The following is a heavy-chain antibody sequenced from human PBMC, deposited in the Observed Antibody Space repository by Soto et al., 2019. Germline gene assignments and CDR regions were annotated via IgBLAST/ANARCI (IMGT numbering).Heavy chain of an antibody. J-gene: IGHJ4*02. Sequence: PGGSLRLSCAASGFTFSTYAMGWVRQAPGKGLEWVSGISGGGGGKYYVDSVKGRFTISRDNSIDTLDLQMNSLRAEDSAVYYCAKTRGYSSSLFDFWGQGTLVTVSS. CDR2: ISGGGGGK. CDR1: GFTFSTYA. D-gene: IGHD6-13*01. V-gene: IGHV3-23*01. CDR3: AKTRGYSSSLFDF.